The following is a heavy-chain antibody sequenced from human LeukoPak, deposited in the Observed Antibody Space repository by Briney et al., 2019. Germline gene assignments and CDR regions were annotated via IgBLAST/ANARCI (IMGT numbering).Heavy chain of an antibody. D-gene: IGHD3-10*01. CDR3: VKGRAASVFGGFDY. V-gene: IGHV3-64D*06. CDR1: GFSFSTYG. CDR2: ISSEGGST. J-gene: IGHJ4*02. Sequence: GGSLRLSCSASGFSFSTYGIYWVRQAPGKGVEYVSAISSEGGSTHYTDSVKGRFTISRDNSKNTLHLQMNSLRTEDTAVYYCVKGRAASVFGGFDYWAREPWSPSPQ.